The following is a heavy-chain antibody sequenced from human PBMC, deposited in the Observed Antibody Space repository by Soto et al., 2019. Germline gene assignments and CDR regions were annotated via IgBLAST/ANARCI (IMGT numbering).Heavy chain of an antibody. CDR3: ARDHGSGSYLTLYYYYYYMDV. J-gene: IGHJ6*03. CDR2: ISAYNGNT. Sequence: ASVKVSCKASGYTFTSYGISWVRQAPGQGLEWMGWISAYNGNTNYAQKLQGRVTMTTDTSTSTAYMELRSLRSDDTAVYYCARDHGSGSYLTLYYYYYYMDVWGKGTTVTVSS. CDR1: GYTFTSYG. D-gene: IGHD3-10*01. V-gene: IGHV1-18*01.